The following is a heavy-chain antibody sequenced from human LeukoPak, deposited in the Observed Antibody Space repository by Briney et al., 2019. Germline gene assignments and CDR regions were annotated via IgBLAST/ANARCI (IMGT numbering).Heavy chain of an antibody. CDR3: ALGPAWLLSSWYFDY. Sequence: GESLKISCKGSGYIFTNFWIGWVRQMPGKGLEWMGFIYPDDSDTRYSPSFQGQVTISADKSTSTAYLQWSSLKASDTAMYYCALGPAWLLSSWYFDYWGQGTLVTVSS. D-gene: IGHD3-9*01. CDR2: IYPDDSDT. J-gene: IGHJ4*02. CDR1: GYIFTNFW. V-gene: IGHV5-51*01.